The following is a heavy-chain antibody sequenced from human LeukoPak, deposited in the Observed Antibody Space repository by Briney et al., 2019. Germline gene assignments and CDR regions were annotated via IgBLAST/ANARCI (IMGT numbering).Heavy chain of an antibody. CDR3: ARQVVTMVRGVLYNWFDP. D-gene: IGHD3-10*01. CDR1: GGSISTYY. V-gene: IGHV4-59*01. J-gene: IGHJ5*02. Sequence: SETLSLTCTVSGGSISTYYWSWIRQPPGKGLEWLGYIYYRGSTNYNPSLKSRVTISVDTSKNQFSLKLSSVTAADTAVYYCARQVVTMVRGVLYNWFDPWGQGTLVTVSS. CDR2: IYYRGST.